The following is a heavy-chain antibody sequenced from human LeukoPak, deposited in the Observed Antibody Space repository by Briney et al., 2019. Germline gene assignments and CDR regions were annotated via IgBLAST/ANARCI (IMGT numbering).Heavy chain of an antibody. CDR3: ARPLGSGSSWYSGVY. CDR2: INPSGGST. CDR1: GYTFTSYY. Sequence: GASVKVSCKASGYTFTSYYMHWVRQAPGQGLEWMGIINPSGGSTSYAQKFQGRVTMTRDTSTSTVYMELSSLRSEDTAVYYCARPLGSGSSWYSGVYWGQGTLVTVSS. V-gene: IGHV1-46*01. D-gene: IGHD6-13*01. J-gene: IGHJ4*02.